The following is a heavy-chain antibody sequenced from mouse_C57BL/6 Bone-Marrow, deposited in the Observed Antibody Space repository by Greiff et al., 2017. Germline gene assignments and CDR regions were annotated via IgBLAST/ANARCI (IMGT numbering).Heavy chain of an antibody. CDR3: ARRGAVGAHFDV. V-gene: IGHV1-52*01. CDR1: GYTFTSYW. D-gene: IGHD1-1*01. CDR2: IDPSDSET. J-gene: IGHJ1*03. Sequence: QVQLQQPGAELVRPGSSVKLSCKASGYTFTSYWMHWVKQRPIQGLEWIGNIDPSDSETHYNQKFKDKATLTVDKSSSTAYMQLSSLTSEDSAVYYWARRGAVGAHFDVWGTGTTVTVSS.